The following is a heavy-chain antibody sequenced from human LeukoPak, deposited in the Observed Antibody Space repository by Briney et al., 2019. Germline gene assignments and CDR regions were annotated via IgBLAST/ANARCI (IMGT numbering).Heavy chain of an antibody. CDR2: ISGSGGST. J-gene: IGHJ4*02. CDR1: GFTFSSYA. CDR3: AKDQSMIVVVILDY. V-gene: IGHV3-23*01. Sequence: PGGSLRLSCAASGFTFSSYAMSWVRQAPGKGLEWVSAISGSGGSTYYADSVKGRFTISRDNSKNTLYLQMNSLRAEDTAVYYCAKDQSMIVVVILDYWGQGTLVTVSS. D-gene: IGHD3-22*01.